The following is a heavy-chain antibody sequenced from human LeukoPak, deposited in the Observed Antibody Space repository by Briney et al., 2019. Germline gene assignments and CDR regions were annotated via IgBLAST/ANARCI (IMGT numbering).Heavy chain of an antibody. Sequence: ASVKVTCKASGYTFTGYHMHWVRQAPGQGLEWMGWINSNTGGTNCAQELQGSVTMTRDTSISTAYMNLSSLRSDDTAVYYCARDDSSSSANACDIWGQGTMVSVSS. CDR1: GYTFTGYH. V-gene: IGHV1-2*02. CDR3: ARDDSSSSANACDI. D-gene: IGHD6-6*01. CDR2: INSNTGGT. J-gene: IGHJ3*02.